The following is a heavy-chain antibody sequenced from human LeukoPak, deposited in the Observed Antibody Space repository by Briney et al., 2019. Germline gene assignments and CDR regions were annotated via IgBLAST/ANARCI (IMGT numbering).Heavy chain of an antibody. D-gene: IGHD2-15*01. J-gene: IGHJ4*02. CDR3: ATYTRRCSGGTCYSIDY. CDR1: GGSISSYY. CDR2: VYYDGST. V-gene: IGHV4-59*08. Sequence: SETLSLTCTVSGGSISSYYWSWIRQPPGKGLEWIGYVYYDGSTQYNPSLKSRVAISLGTSSKQFSLKLTSVTAADTAIYYCATYTRRCSGGTCYSIDYWGQGTLVTVSS.